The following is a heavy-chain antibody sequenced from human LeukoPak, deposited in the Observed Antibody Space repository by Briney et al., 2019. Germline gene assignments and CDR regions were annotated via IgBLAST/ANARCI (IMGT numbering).Heavy chain of an antibody. CDR3: ATGYSGGRGALDI. J-gene: IGHJ3*02. D-gene: IGHD6-19*01. CDR1: GYRFTSYW. CDR2: IYPGDSDI. Sequence: GESLKISCKGSGYRFTSYWIGWVRQMPGKGLECMGLIYPGDSDIRYSPSFQGQVTISADKSVSTSFLQWSILKASDTAMYYCATGYSGGRGALDIWGQGTMVTVSS. V-gene: IGHV5-51*01.